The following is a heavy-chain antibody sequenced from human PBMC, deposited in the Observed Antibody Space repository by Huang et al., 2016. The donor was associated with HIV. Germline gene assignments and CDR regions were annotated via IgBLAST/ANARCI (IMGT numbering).Heavy chain of an antibody. CDR3: ARDWYYYDTTGYPRDAFDI. D-gene: IGHD3-22*01. Sequence: QVQLQESGPGLVKPSETLSLTCTVSGDSVSSHYWTWIRQPPGKGLGGIGCIYYSGNTNYNPSLKSRGTISTDTSTNQVSLRLRSVTAADTAVYYCARDWYYYDTTGYPRDAFDIWGQGTMVIVSS. V-gene: IGHV4-59*02. CDR2: IYYSGNT. J-gene: IGHJ3*02. CDR1: GDSVSSHY.